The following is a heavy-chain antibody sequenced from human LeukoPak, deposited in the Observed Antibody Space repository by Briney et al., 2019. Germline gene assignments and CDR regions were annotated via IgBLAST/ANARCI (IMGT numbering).Heavy chain of an antibody. Sequence: GGSLRLSCSASGFTFSSYAMSWVRQAPGKGLEWVSVIYSGGSTYYADSVKGRFTISRDNSKNTLYLQMNSLRAEDTAVYYCGSPGSPWYYYGMDVWGQGTTVTVSS. CDR2: IYSGGST. V-gene: IGHV3-53*01. CDR1: GFTFSSYA. CDR3: GSPGSPWYYYGMDV. J-gene: IGHJ6*02. D-gene: IGHD1-14*01.